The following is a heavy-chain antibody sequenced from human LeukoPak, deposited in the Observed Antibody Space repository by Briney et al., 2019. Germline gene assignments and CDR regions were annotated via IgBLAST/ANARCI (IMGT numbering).Heavy chain of an antibody. CDR2: IIPVFGTP. V-gene: IGHV1-69*13. CDR1: GGTFSSYA. Sequence: SVTVSCKASGGTFSSYAISWVRQAPGQGLEWMGGIIPVFGTPKYAQKFQGRVTITADESTSTANMELSRLRSDDTAVYYCARVHRETYYYDSSGYYYDYWGQGTLVTVSS. J-gene: IGHJ4*02. CDR3: ARVHRETYYYDSSGYYYDY. D-gene: IGHD3-22*01.